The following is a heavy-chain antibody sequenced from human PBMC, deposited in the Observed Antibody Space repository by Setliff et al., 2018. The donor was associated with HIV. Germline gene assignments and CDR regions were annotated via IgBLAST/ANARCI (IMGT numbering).Heavy chain of an antibody. CDR2: IKHDGSER. Sequence: GSLRLSCAASGFTFSSYWMSWVRQAPGKGLEWVANIKHDGSERYYVDSVKGRFTISRDNAKNSLYLQMNSLRAEDTAVYYCARETRPGLTRSGFDYWGQGTLVTVS. J-gene: IGHJ4*02. V-gene: IGHV3-7*03. CDR3: ARETRPGLTRSGFDY. D-gene: IGHD1-1*01. CDR1: GFTFSSYW.